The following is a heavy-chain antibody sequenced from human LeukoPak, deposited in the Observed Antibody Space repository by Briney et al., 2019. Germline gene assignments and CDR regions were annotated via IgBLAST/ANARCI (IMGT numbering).Heavy chain of an antibody. CDR1: GFSVTTYA. D-gene: IGHD3-9*01. Sequence: PGGSLRPSCAASGFSVTTYAMGWVRQAPGKGLEWVSVISDRGDSTHYADSVKGRFTISRDSSKNTLYLQMNSLRGEDTAVYYCAKGRWGLTINNFDIWGQGTMVTVSS. V-gene: IGHV3-23*01. CDR3: AKGRWGLTINNFDI. CDR2: ISDRGDST. J-gene: IGHJ3*02.